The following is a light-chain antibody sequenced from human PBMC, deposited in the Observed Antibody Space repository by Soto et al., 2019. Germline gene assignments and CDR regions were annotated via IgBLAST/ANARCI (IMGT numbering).Light chain of an antibody. CDR3: HQYNNWPT. Sequence: EIVMTQSPATLSVSPGERATLSCRASQSVSSNLAWYQQKPGQAPRLLIYGASTRATGIPARFSGSGSGTEFTLTISSLKSEDFAVYYCHQYNNWPTFGPGTKVDIK. V-gene: IGKV3-15*01. CDR2: GAS. CDR1: QSVSSN. J-gene: IGKJ3*01.